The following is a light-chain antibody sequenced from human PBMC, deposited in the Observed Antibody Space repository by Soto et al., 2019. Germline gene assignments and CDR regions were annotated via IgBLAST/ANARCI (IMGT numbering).Light chain of an antibody. CDR3: QSYNSGPFT. J-gene: IGKJ4*01. CDR1: HAIGNA. CDR2: AAS. Sequence: DLQMTQSPPSLSAYVGDRVIVTCRASHAIGNALAWYQQRPGKSPRLLIYAASTLQPGVSARFSGSGSGTDFTLAISSLRPEDVATYYCQSYNSGPFTFGGGTKVEVK. V-gene: IGKV1-27*01.